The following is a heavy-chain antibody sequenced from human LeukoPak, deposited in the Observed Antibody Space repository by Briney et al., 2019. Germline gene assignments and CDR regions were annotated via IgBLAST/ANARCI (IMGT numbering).Heavy chain of an antibody. Sequence: SETLSLTCTVSGGSISSGDYYWSWIRQPPGKGLEWIGFIYYSGTTYYNPSLKSRLTISVDTSKNQFSLKLSSVTAADTAVYYCATYMTTDQYLDFWGQGTLVTVSS. D-gene: IGHD4-11*01. J-gene: IGHJ4*02. CDR2: IYYSGTT. CDR1: GGSISSGDYY. CDR3: ATYMTTDQYLDF. V-gene: IGHV4-30-4*08.